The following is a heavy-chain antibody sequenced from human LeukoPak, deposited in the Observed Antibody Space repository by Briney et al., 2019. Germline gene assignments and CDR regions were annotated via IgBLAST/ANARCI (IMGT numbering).Heavy chain of an antibody. J-gene: IGHJ4*02. CDR1: GFKFDDYG. Sequence: PGGSLRLSCAGSGFKFDDYGMNWVRQVPGKGLEWISAINWNGGSTHYADSVRGRFTISRDNARNSMFLHMNSLRAEDTALYFCARDGTTIGVDYFPNWGQGILVTVSS. V-gene: IGHV3-20*04. D-gene: IGHD2/OR15-2a*01. CDR3: ARDGTTIGVDYFPN. CDR2: INWNGGST.